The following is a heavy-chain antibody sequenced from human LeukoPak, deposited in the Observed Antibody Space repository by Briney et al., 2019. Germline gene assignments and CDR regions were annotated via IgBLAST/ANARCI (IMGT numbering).Heavy chain of an antibody. CDR1: GFIFSTYS. J-gene: IGHJ4*02. Sequence: GGSLRLSCGVSGFIFSTYSMNWVRQAPGGGLEWVSSISSGGTYTYYADSVKGRFTISRDNAKNSLYLQMNSLRAEDTAVYYCASGSYFDYWGQGTLVTVSS. D-gene: IGHD1-26*01. CDR3: ASGSYFDY. V-gene: IGHV3-21*01. CDR2: ISSGGTYT.